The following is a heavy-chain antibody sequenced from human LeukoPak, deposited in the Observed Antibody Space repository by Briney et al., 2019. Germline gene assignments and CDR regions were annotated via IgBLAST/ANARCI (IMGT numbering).Heavy chain of an antibody. Sequence: SETLSLTCTVSGDSISRYYWSWIRQPPGKGLEWIGYFYYIGSTYYNPSLKSRVTISADTSKNQFSLKLSSVTAADTAVYYCAINSLGDSSGYDYWGQGTLVTVSS. V-gene: IGHV4-59*08. CDR1: GDSISRYY. CDR3: AINSLGDSSGYDY. CDR2: FYYIGST. J-gene: IGHJ4*02. D-gene: IGHD3-22*01.